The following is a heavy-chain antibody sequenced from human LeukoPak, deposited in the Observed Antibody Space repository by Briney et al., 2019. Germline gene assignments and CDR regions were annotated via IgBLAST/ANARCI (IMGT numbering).Heavy chain of an antibody. D-gene: IGHD4-17*01. Sequence: GGSLRLSCVASGFTISSYAMHWVRQAPGKGLEWVANIKQDGSEKYYVDSVKGRFTISRDNAKNSLYLQMNSLRAEDTAVYYCARAGDYGDYVLLPGRVSWYFDLWGRGTLVTVSS. CDR1: GFTISSYA. J-gene: IGHJ2*01. CDR3: ARAGDYGDYVLLPGRVSWYFDL. V-gene: IGHV3-7*01. CDR2: IKQDGSEK.